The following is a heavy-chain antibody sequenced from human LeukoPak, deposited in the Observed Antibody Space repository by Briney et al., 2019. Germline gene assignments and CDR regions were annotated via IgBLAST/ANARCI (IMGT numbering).Heavy chain of an antibody. CDR1: GYSFTSYW. Sequence: ESLKISCKGSGYSFTSYWIGWVRQMPGKGLEWMGIIYPADSDTRYSPSFQGQVTISADKSISTAYLQWSSLKASDTAMYYCARPYCSGGSCYYSDTFDIWGQGTVVTVSS. J-gene: IGHJ3*02. CDR2: IYPADSDT. CDR3: ARPYCSGGSCYYSDTFDI. D-gene: IGHD2-15*01. V-gene: IGHV5-51*01.